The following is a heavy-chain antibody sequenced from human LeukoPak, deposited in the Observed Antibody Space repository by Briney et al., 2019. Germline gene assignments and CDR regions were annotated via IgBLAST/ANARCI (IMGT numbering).Heavy chain of an antibody. CDR1: GSTFSIYS. J-gene: IGHJ6*02. D-gene: IGHD2-15*01. V-gene: IGHV3-48*02. CDR2: ISSSSSTI. CDR3: ARGDYCSASSCLMDV. Sequence: GGSLRLSCAVSGSTFSIYSMNWVRQAPGKGLEWVSYISSSSSTIYYADSVKGRFTISRDNAKNSVYLQMNSLRDEDTAVYYCARGDYCSASSCLMDVWGQGTTVTVSS.